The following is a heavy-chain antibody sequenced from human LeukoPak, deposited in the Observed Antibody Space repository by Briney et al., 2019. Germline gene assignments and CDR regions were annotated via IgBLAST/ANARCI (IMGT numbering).Heavy chain of an antibody. CDR3: ARVRSYCTNGVCYWDLDY. V-gene: IGHV1-2*02. CDR2: INPNSGGT. CDR1: GYTFTDYY. D-gene: IGHD2-8*01. Sequence: ASVKLSCKASGYTFTDYYLHWVRQAPGQGLEWMGWINPNSGGTNYAQKFQGRVTMTRDTSFSTAYMELSRLRSDDTAVYYCARVRSYCTNGVCYWDLDYWGQGTLVTVSS. J-gene: IGHJ4*02.